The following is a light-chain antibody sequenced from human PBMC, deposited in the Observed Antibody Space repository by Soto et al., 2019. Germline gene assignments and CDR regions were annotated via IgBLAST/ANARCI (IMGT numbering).Light chain of an antibody. V-gene: IGKV3-20*01. CDR1: QSVSSY. CDR3: QQYGFSPPWT. Sequence: EIVLTQSPATLSLSPGEGAPVSCRASQSVSSYLAWYQQKPGQAPRLLIFDASSRATGIPDRFRGSGSGTDFSLTISRLEPEDLAVYYCQQYGFSPPWTFGQGTKVDIK. J-gene: IGKJ1*01. CDR2: DAS.